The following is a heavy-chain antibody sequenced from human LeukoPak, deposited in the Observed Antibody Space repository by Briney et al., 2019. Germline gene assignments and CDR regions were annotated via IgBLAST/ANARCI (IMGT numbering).Heavy chain of an antibody. V-gene: IGHV3-9*01. CDR1: GFTFDDYA. Sequence: GGSLRLSCAASGFTFDDYAMHWVRQAPGKGLEWVSGISWNSGSIGYADSVKGRFTISRDNAQNSLYLQMNSLRAEDTALYYCAKGYNWNDGNFDYWGQGTLVTVSS. CDR3: AKGYNWNDGNFDY. D-gene: IGHD1-1*01. CDR2: ISWNSGSI. J-gene: IGHJ4*02.